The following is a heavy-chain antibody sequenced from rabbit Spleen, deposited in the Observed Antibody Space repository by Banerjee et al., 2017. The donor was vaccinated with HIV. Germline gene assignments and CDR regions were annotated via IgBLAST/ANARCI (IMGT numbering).Heavy chain of an antibody. CDR1: GFDLSSYYY. CDR2: IDTYSGST. CDR3: ARGVLVVVAPTRLDL. V-gene: IGHV1S43*01. J-gene: IGHJ3*01. D-gene: IGHD8-1*01. Sequence: QEQLEESGGGLVKPEGSLTLTCKASGFDLSSYYYMCWVRQAPGKGLELIACIDTYSGSTWYASWVNGRLTISRSTSLNMVDLKMTSLTAADTATYFCARGVLVVVAPTRLDLWGPGTLVTVS.